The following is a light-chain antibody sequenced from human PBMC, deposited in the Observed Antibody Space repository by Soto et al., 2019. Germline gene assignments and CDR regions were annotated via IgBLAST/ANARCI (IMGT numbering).Light chain of an antibody. Sequence: EIVLTQSPCTLSLSPGERATLSCRASQSINNIYFAWYQQKPGQAPRLLIYGVSSRATGIPDRFSGSGSGTDFTLTISRLEPEDFAVYYCQQYGSSPRTFGQGTKVDIK. CDR1: QSINNIY. V-gene: IGKV3-20*01. CDR2: GVS. CDR3: QQYGSSPRT. J-gene: IGKJ1*01.